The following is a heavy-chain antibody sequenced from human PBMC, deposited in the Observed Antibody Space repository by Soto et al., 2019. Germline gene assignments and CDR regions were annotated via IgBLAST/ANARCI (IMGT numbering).Heavy chain of an antibody. Sequence: GGSLRLSCAASGFPFSSYAMSWVRQAPGKGLEWVSAISGSGGSTYYADSVKGRFTISRDNSKNTLYLQMNSLRAEDTAVYYCAIRELRYFDWLSSRYGMDVWGQGTTVTGSS. CDR1: GFPFSSYA. J-gene: IGHJ6*02. V-gene: IGHV3-23*01. D-gene: IGHD3-9*01. CDR2: ISGSGGST. CDR3: AIRELRYFDWLSSRYGMDV.